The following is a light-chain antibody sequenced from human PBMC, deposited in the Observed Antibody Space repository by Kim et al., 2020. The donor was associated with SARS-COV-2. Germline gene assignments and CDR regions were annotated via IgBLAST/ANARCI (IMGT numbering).Light chain of an antibody. V-gene: IGLV7-43*01. CDR2: NTS. CDR3: QLYYGAALVL. CDR1: TGAVTSGYF. J-gene: IGLJ2*01. Sequence: QAVVTQEPSLTVSPGTVTLTCASSTGAVTSGYFPSWFQQKVGQAPRALIFNTSNKHSWTPARFSGSLLGGKAALTLSGVQPEDEADYYCQLYYGAALVLFGGGTQLTVL.